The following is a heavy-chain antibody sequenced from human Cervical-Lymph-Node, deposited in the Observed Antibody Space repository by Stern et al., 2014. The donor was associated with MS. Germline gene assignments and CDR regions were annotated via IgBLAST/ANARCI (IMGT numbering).Heavy chain of an antibody. V-gene: IGHV1-46*01. J-gene: IGHJ4*02. CDR1: GYTLTTHH. D-gene: IGHD6-19*01. CDR3: ARALSSGLWYFDC. CDR2: INPSGVDT. Sequence: QVQLVQSGAEVKKPGASVQLSCKASGYTLTTHHMPWVRQAPGQGLEWMGVINPSGVDTTYARRFQGRVSMTRDKSTNTIYMELSSLRSEDSAMYYCARALSSGLWYFDCWGQGTLVTVSS.